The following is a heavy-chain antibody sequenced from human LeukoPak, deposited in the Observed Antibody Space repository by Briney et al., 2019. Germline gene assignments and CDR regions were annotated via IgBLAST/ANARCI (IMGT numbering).Heavy chain of an antibody. Sequence: PSETLSLTCTVSGGSISSSSYYWGWIRQPPGKGLEWIGSIYYSGSTYYNPSLKSRVTISVDTSKNQFSLKLSSVTAADTAVYYCARWNPRMAVFDYWGQRTLVTVSS. D-gene: IGHD1-1*01. V-gene: IGHV4-39*07. CDR3: ARWNPRMAVFDY. CDR1: GGSISSSSYY. J-gene: IGHJ4*02. CDR2: IYYSGST.